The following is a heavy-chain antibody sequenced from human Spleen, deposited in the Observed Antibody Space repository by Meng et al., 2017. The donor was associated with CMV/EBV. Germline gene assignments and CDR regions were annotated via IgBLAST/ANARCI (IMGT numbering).Heavy chain of an antibody. Sequence: SETLSLTCAVYGGSFSGYYLSWIRQSPGKGLEWIGEINNSGSTNYIPALRSRVTISLDTSNKQVSLRLTSVTAADTAMYYCAREFLHSGGYYAFDYLGPGALVTVSS. D-gene: IGHD3-22*01. CDR1: GGSFSGYY. CDR2: INNSGST. CDR3: AREFLHSGGYYAFDY. V-gene: IGHV4-34*01. J-gene: IGHJ4*02.